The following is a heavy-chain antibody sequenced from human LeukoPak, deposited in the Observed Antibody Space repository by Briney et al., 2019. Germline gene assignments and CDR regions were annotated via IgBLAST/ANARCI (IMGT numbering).Heavy chain of an antibody. Sequence: SVKVSCRVSGGTFSSYAISWVRQAPGQGLEWMGGIIPIFGTANYAQKFQGRVTITTDESTSTAYMELSSLRSEDTAVYYCAREVDGIAAVWGQGTLVTVSS. V-gene: IGHV1-69*05. CDR1: GGTFSSYA. J-gene: IGHJ4*02. CDR3: AREVDGIAAV. CDR2: IIPIFGTA. D-gene: IGHD6-13*01.